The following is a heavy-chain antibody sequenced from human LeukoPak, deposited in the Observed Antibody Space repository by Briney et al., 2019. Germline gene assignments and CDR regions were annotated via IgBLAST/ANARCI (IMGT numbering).Heavy chain of an antibody. CDR2: IYYSGST. CDR3: ARHVAPSPTYYFDY. V-gene: IGHV4-59*04. Sequence: SETLSLTCTVSGGSISSYYWSWIRQPPGKGLEWIGYIYYSGSTYYNPSLKSRVTISVDTSKNQFSLNLSSVTAADTAVYYCARHVAPSPTYYFDYWGQGTLVTVSS. J-gene: IGHJ4*02. CDR1: GGSISSYY. D-gene: IGHD5-12*01.